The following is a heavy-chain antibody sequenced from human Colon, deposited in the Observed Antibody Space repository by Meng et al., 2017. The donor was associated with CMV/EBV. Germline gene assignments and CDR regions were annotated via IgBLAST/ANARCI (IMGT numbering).Heavy chain of an antibody. V-gene: IGHV3-73*01. CDR1: NFIFSDCA. D-gene: IGHD3-3*01. CDR2: IRSRANYLAT. CDR3: ARDFKSGRP. Sequence: GGSLRLSCVASNFIFSDCAIHWVRQAPGKGLEWVGRIRSRANYLATAYAESLNGRFTVSRDDTKNSLFLQMSSLRADDTADYYCARDFKSGRPWGQGTLVTVSS. J-gene: IGHJ5*02.